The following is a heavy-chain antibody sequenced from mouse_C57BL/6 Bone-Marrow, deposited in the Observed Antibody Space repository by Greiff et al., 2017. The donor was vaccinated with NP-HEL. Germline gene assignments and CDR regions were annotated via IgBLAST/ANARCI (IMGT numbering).Heavy chain of an antibody. D-gene: IGHD1-1*01. CDR2: INPYNGGT. Sequence: EVQLQQSGPVLVKPGASVKMSCKASGYTFTDYYMNWVKQSPGKSLEWIGVINPYNGGTSYNQKFKGKATLTVDKSSSTAYMELNSLTSEDSAVYYCASYYYGSGAWFAYWGQGTLVTVSA. V-gene: IGHV1-19*01. J-gene: IGHJ3*01. CDR3: ASYYYGSGAWFAY. CDR1: GYTFTDYY.